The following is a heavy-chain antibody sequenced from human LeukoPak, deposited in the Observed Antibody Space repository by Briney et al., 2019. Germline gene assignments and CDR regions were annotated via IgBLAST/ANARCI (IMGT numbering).Heavy chain of an antibody. CDR3: ASDGCSGGSCKDGY. CDR2: IKQDGSEK. J-gene: IGHJ4*02. CDR1: GLTFSSYW. Sequence: GGSLRLSCEASGLTFSSYWMSWVHQAPGKGREWVANIKQDGSEKYYVDSVKGRFTISRDNAKNSLYLQLNSLRAEDTAVYYCASDGCSGGSCKDGYWGQGTLVTVSS. D-gene: IGHD2-15*01. V-gene: IGHV3-7*01.